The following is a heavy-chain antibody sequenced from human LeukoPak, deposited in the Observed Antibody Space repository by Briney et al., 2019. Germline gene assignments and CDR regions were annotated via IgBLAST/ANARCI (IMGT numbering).Heavy chain of an antibody. D-gene: IGHD3-22*01. CDR3: GRDRRATYYYDSSGYYSDF. CDR1: GGSVSSSSYY. V-gene: IGHV4-39*07. Sequence: SETLSLTCTVSGGSVSSSSYYWGWIRQPPGKGPEWIGSIYYSGNTYSNPSLASRVTMSVDTSKNQFSLKLSSVTAADTAVYYCGRDRRATYYYDSSGYYSDFWGQGTLVTVSS. J-gene: IGHJ4*02. CDR2: IYYSGNT.